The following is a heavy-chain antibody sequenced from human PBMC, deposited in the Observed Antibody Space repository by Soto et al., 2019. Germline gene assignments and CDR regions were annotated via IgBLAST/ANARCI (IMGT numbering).Heavy chain of an antibody. V-gene: IGHV5-10-1*01. CDR3: ARHFKGSTERYGMDV. J-gene: IGHJ6*02. Sequence: PRESLKISCKGSGYSFTSYWISWVRQMPGKGLEWMGRIDPSDSYTNYSPSFQGHVTISADKSISTAYLQWSSLKASDTAMYYCARHFKGSTERYGMDVWGQGTTVTVSS. CDR1: GYSFTSYW. D-gene: IGHD3-3*02. CDR2: IDPSDSYT.